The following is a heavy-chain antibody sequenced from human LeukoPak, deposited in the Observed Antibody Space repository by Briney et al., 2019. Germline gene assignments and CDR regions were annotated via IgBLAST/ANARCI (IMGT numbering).Heavy chain of an antibody. CDR3: AKYTVAARPFDY. D-gene: IGHD6-19*01. CDR1: GFTFDDYA. J-gene: IGHJ4*02. V-gene: IGHV3-9*01. CDR2: ISWNSGSI. Sequence: SLRLSCAASGFTFDDYAMHWVRHAPGKGLEWVSGISWNSGSIGYADSVKGRFTISRDNAKNSLYLQMNSLRAEDTALYYCAKYTVAARPFDYWGQGTLVTVSS.